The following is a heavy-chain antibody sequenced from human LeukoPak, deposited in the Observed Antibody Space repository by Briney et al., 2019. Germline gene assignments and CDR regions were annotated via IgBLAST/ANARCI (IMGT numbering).Heavy chain of an antibody. D-gene: IGHD6-13*01. CDR2: INPNSGGT. CDR1: GYTFTGDY. Sequence: AASGTVSCKASGYTFTGDYMHWVRQAPGQGIEWMGWINPNSGGTNYGQKFQGRVTMTRDTSISTAYMELSRLRSDDTAVYYCARGRPGYSSSWYEDNFAYWGQGTLATASS. V-gene: IGHV1-2*02. CDR3: ARGRPGYSSSWYEDNFAY. J-gene: IGHJ4*02.